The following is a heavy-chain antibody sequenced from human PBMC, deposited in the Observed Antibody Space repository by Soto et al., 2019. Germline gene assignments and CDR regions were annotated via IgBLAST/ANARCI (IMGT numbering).Heavy chain of an antibody. J-gene: IGHJ5*02. D-gene: IGHD3-22*01. CDR3: ARDSRDYYYDSSGYYYPLA. CDR2: INPSGGST. CDR1: GYTFTSYY. Sequence: ASVKVSCKASGYTFTSYYMHWVRQAPGQGLEWMGIINPSGGSTSYAQKFQGRVTMTRDTSTSTVYMELSSLRSEDTAVYYCARDSRDYYYDSSGYYYPLAWGQGTLVTVSS. V-gene: IGHV1-46*01.